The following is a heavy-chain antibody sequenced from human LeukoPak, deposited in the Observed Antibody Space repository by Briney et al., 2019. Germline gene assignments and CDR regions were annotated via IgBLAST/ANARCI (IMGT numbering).Heavy chain of an antibody. V-gene: IGHV4-39*01. CDR3: ARQPDCTNGVCHPGAFDI. Sequence: SETLSLTCTVSGGSISSSSYYWGWIRQPPGKGLEWIGSIYYSGSTYYNPSLKSRVTISVDTSKNQFSLKLTSVTAADTAVYYCARQPDCTNGVCHPGAFDIWGQGTMVTVSS. CDR1: GGSISSSSYY. CDR2: IYYSGST. D-gene: IGHD2-8*01. J-gene: IGHJ3*02.